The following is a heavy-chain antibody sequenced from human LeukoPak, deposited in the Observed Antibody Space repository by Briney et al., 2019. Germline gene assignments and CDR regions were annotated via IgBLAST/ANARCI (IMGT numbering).Heavy chain of an antibody. Sequence: APVKVSCKASGYTFTSYGISWVRQAPGQGLEWMGWISAYNGNTNYAQKFQGRVTMTRNTSISTAYMELSSLRSEDTAVYYCARSSGAYGMDVWGQGTTVTVSS. CDR3: ARSSGAYGMDV. J-gene: IGHJ6*02. V-gene: IGHV1-18*01. CDR2: ISAYNGNT. CDR1: GYTFTSYG. D-gene: IGHD3-16*01.